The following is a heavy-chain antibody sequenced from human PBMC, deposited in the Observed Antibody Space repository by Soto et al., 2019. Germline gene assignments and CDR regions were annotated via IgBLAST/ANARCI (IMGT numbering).Heavy chain of an antibody. CDR2: IYTGGST. Sequence: GGSLRPSCAASGFIVSTNYMTWVRQAPGKGLEWVSVIYTGGSTYYADSVKGRVTISRDNSKNTLYLQMNSLRAEDTAVYYCARVFDAFDIWGQGTMVTVSS. V-gene: IGHV3-53*01. CDR1: GFIVSTNY. J-gene: IGHJ3*02. CDR3: ARVFDAFDI.